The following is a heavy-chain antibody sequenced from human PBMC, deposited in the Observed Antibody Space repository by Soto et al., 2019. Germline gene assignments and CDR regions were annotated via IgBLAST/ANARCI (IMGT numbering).Heavy chain of an antibody. J-gene: IGHJ4*02. CDR2: IYYSGST. Sequence: PETLSLTCTVSGGSVSRGSYYWSWIRQPPGKGLEWIGYIYYSGSTNYNPSLKSRVTISVDTSKNRFSLKLSSVTAADTAVYYCAAYGDYFDYWGQGTLVTVSS. D-gene: IGHD4-17*01. CDR1: GGSVSRGSYY. V-gene: IGHV4-61*01. CDR3: AAYGDYFDY.